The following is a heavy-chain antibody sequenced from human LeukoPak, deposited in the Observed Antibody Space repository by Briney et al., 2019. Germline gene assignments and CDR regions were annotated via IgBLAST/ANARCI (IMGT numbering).Heavy chain of an antibody. Sequence: GGSLRLSCAASGFIFSNYAMSWVRQAPGKGLEWVSAISGSGGSTYYADSVKGRFTISRDNSKNTLYLQMNSLRAEDTAVYYCAEPEGGYYDIRPDWGQGTLVTVSS. V-gene: IGHV3-23*01. CDR3: AEPEGGYYDIRPD. J-gene: IGHJ4*02. CDR1: GFIFSNYA. D-gene: IGHD3-22*01. CDR2: ISGSGGST.